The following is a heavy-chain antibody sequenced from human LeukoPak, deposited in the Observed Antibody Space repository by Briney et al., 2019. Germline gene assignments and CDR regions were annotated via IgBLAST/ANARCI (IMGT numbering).Heavy chain of an antibody. Sequence: GGSLRLSCAASGFTFSSYWMSWVRQAPGKGLEWVANIKQDGSDKYYVDSVKGRFTISRDNAKNSLYLQMNSLRAEDTAVYYCARGGRYSSGWYWDFDYWGQGTLVTVSS. J-gene: IGHJ4*02. V-gene: IGHV3-7*01. CDR3: ARGGRYSSGWYWDFDY. D-gene: IGHD6-19*01. CDR2: IKQDGSDK. CDR1: GFTFSSYW.